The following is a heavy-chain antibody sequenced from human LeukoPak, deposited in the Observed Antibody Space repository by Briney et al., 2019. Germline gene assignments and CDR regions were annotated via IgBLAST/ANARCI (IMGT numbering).Heavy chain of an antibody. CDR2: IYPGDSDT. V-gene: IGHV5-51*01. D-gene: IGHD6-19*01. Sequence: GESLKISCKGSGYSFTSYWISWVRQMPGKGLEWMGIIYPGDSDTRYSPSFQGQVTISADKSISTAYLQWSSPKASDTAMYYCARKVAVAGSNWFDPWGQGTLVTVSS. J-gene: IGHJ5*02. CDR1: GYSFTSYW. CDR3: ARKVAVAGSNWFDP.